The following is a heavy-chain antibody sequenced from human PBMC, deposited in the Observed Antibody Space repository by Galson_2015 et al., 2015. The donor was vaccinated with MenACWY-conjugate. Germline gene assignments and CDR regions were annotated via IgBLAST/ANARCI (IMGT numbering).Heavy chain of an antibody. CDR2: ISSSSDKI. CDR3: ARDGASLSQGFPPDF. V-gene: IGHV3-21*01. Sequence: SLRLSCAASGFSFSTYYMTWVRQAPGKGLEWVSSISSSSDKIYYGDSVRGRFTISRDNAKNSLYLQMNSLRGDDTAVYYCARDGASLSQGFPPDFWGPGPVVPVSS. D-gene: IGHD1-26*01. CDR1: GFSFSTYY. J-gene: IGHJ4*02.